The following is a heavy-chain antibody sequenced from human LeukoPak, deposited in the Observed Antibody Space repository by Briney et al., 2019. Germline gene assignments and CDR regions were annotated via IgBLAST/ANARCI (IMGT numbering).Heavy chain of an antibody. J-gene: IGHJ4*02. CDR2: IYYSGAT. D-gene: IGHD3-10*01. CDR3: ARFGITVVRGGKYYFDY. CDR1: GGFISNYY. V-gene: IGHV4-59*08. Sequence: NASETLSLTCTVSGGFISNYYWSWTRLPPGKGLEWIGHIYYSGATKYNPSLKSRITISVDTSKNQFSLMLSSVAAADTAVYYCARFGITVVRGGKYYFDYWGQGTLVTVSS.